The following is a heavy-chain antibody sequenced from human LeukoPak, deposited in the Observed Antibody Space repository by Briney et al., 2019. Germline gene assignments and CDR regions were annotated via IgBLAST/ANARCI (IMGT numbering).Heavy chain of an antibody. D-gene: IGHD6-13*01. V-gene: IGHV3-30*04. Sequence: PGGSLRLSCAASGFTLSSYAMHWVRQAPGKGLEWVAVISYDGSNKYYADSVKGRFTISRDNSKNTLYLQMNSLRAEDTAVYYCARDSSAAGRFDYWGQGTLVTVSS. CDR3: ARDSSAAGRFDY. J-gene: IGHJ4*02. CDR1: GFTLSSYA. CDR2: ISYDGSNK.